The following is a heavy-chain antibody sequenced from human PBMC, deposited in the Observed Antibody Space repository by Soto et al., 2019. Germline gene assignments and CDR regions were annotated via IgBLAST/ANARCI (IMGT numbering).Heavy chain of an antibody. J-gene: IGHJ5*02. V-gene: IGHV4-34*01. CDR2: IDHSGST. CDR1: GGSFSDYY. CDR3: ARGVWFDP. Sequence: QVQLQQWGAGLLKPSETLSLTCAVYGGSFSDYYWSWIRQPPGKGLEWIGEIDHSGSTNYNPSLKSRVTISVDTSKNQFSLKLSSVTAADTAMYYCARGVWFDPWGQGTLFIVSS.